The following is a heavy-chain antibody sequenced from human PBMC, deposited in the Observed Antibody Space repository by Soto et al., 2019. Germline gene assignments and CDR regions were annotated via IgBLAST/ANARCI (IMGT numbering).Heavy chain of an antibody. J-gene: IGHJ6*02. CDR3: ARTSVYCSSTSCSDYYYYGMDV. CDR1: GGTFSSYA. D-gene: IGHD2-2*01. CDR2: IIPIFGTA. V-gene: IGHV1-69*01. Sequence: QVQLVQSGAEVKKPGSSVKVSCKASGGTFSSYAISWVRQAPGQGLEWMGGIIPIFGTANYAQKFQGRVTITADESVSTAYMELTSLRSEDTAVYYCARTSVYCSSTSCSDYYYYGMDVWGQGTTVTVSS.